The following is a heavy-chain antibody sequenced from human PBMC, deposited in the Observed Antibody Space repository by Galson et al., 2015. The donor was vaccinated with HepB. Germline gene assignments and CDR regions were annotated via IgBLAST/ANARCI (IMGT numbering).Heavy chain of an antibody. D-gene: IGHD3-3*01. CDR3: ARLSDDKGGYYPREAFDF. CDR1: GGSISSSSYF. CDR2: IYYTGTT. V-gene: IGHV4-39*02. Sequence: ETLSLTCTVSGGSISSSSYFWAWIRQPPGRGLEWIGTIYYTGTTYYNPSLKSRVTISVGTSKNHFSLRLSSVTAADTAVYFCARLSDDKGGYYPREAFDFWGQGTMLTVSS. J-gene: IGHJ3*01.